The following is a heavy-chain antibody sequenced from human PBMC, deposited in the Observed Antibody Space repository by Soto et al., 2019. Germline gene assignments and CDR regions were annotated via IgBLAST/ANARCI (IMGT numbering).Heavy chain of an antibody. J-gene: IGHJ5*02. D-gene: IGHD2-21*02. Sequence: SETLSLTCAVSGGSISSGGYSWSWILHPPGKGLEWIAFIYSSGSIYYNPSLKSRVTISVDTSKNQFSLKLSSVTAADTAVYYCARERGVTGRGFDPWGQGTLVTVPQ. CDR2: IYSSGSI. CDR3: ARERGVTGRGFDP. V-gene: IGHV4-31*11. CDR1: GGSISSGGYS.